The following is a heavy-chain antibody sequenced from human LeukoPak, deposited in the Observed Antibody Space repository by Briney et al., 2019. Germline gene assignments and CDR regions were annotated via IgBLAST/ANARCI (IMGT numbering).Heavy chain of an antibody. Sequence: GGSLRLSCAASRFDFSNYWMYWVRQAPGEGLEWVANIKQDGSEKYYVDSVRGRFTISRDNAKNSLSLQMNSLRAEDTAVYYCASNYGGWGQGTLVTVSS. CDR1: RFDFSNYW. J-gene: IGHJ4*02. D-gene: IGHD4-11*01. V-gene: IGHV3-7*03. CDR2: IKQDGSEK. CDR3: ASNYGG.